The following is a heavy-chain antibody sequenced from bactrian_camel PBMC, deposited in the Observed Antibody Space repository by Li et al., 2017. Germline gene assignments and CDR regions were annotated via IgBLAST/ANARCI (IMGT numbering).Heavy chain of an antibody. J-gene: IGHJ4*01. CDR2: IGGDDTT. Sequence: HVQLVESGGGSVQAGGSLRLSCTTYVSIDSRSCMGWFRQAPGKEREGVAIIGGDDTTTYADSVKGRFTISRDSAKNTLYLQMNSLKAEDTAMYYCATRRYCTSISPAAFGNWGQGTQVTVS. V-gene: IGHV3S68*01. D-gene: IGHD6*01. CDR1: VSIDSRSC. CDR3: ATRRYCTSISPAAFGN.